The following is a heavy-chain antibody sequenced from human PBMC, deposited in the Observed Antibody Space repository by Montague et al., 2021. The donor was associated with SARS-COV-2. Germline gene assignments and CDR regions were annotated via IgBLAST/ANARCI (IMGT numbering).Heavy chain of an antibody. J-gene: IGHJ3*02. V-gene: IGHV6-1*01. CDR2: TCYRSEWYF. CDR3: ARYSYSGTYFGLNDAFGI. D-gene: IGHD5-12*01. CDR1: GDSVSSNNAA. Sequence: CAISGDSVSSNNAAWNWIRQPPSRGLEWLGRTCYRSEWYFDYAISLRGRITINPDTSKNQFSLQLDSVTLDDTAVYYCARYSYSGTYFGLNDAFGIWGQGTLVTVSS.